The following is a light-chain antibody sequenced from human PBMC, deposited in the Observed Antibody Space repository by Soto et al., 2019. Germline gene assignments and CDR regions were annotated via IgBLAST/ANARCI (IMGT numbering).Light chain of an antibody. CDR3: QQYGISPPKYT. Sequence: DIVLTQSPGTLSLSPGERANLSCRASQSVNSSYLAWYQQKPGQAPRLLIYSASSRATGIPDRFSGSGSGTDFTLTISRLEPEDFAVYYCQQYGISPPKYTFGQGTKLEIK. CDR2: SAS. CDR1: QSVNSSY. V-gene: IGKV3-20*01. J-gene: IGKJ2*01.